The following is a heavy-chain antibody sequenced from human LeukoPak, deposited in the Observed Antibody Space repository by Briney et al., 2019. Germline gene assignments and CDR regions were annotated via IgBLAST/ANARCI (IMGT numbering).Heavy chain of an antibody. CDR3: ARDRGIAVAGRDY. Sequence: ASVTVSCKASGYTFTGYYMHWVRQAPGQGLEWMGWINPNSGGTNYAQKFQGRVTMTRDTSISTAYMELSRLRSDDTAVYYCARDRGIAVAGRDYWGQGTLVTVSS. V-gene: IGHV1-2*02. D-gene: IGHD6-19*01. J-gene: IGHJ4*02. CDR1: GYTFTGYY. CDR2: INPNSGGT.